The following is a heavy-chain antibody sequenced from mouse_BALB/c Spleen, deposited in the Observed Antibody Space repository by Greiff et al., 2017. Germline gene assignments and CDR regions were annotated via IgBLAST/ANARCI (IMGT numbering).Heavy chain of an antibody. D-gene: IGHD2-10*02. CDR2: ISSGGST. CDR1: GFTFSSYA. Sequence: EVQGVESGGGLVKPGGSLKLSCAASGFTFSSYAMSWVRQTPEKRLEWVASISSGGSTYYPDSVKGRFTISRDNARNILYLQMSSLRSEDTAMYYCARDGYGNYDYFDYWGQGTTLTVSS. V-gene: IGHV5-6-5*01. J-gene: IGHJ2*01. CDR3: ARDGYGNYDYFDY.